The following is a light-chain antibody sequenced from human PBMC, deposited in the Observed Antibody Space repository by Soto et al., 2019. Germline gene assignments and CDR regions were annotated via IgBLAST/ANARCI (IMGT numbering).Light chain of an antibody. Sequence: DIQMTQSPSSLSASVGDRVTITCRARQSISSYLNWYQQKPGKAHKLLIYAASSLQSGVPSRFSGSGSGTDFTLTISSLQPEDFATYYCQQSYSTPPLTFGQGTKVEIK. CDR3: QQSYSTPPLT. CDR2: AAS. J-gene: IGKJ1*01. V-gene: IGKV1-39*01. CDR1: QSISSY.